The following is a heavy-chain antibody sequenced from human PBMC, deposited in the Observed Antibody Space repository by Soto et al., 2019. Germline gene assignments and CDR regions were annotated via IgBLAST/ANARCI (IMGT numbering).Heavy chain of an antibody. CDR2: INAGNGNT. CDR3: ARDQQKRNRCSYAPYYYYYGMDV. J-gene: IGHJ6*02. V-gene: IGHV1-3*01. CDR1: GYTFSSYA. Sequence: ASVKVSCKASGYTFSSYAMHWVRQAPGQRLEWMGWINAGNGNTKYSQKFQGRVTITRDTSASTAYMELSSLRSEDTAVYYCARDQQKRNRCSYAPYYYYYGMDVWGQGTTVTVSS. D-gene: IGHD5-18*01.